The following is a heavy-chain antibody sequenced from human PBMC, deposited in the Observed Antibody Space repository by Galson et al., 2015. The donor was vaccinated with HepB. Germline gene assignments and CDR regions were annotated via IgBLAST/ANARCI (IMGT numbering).Heavy chain of an antibody. Sequence: SLRLSCAASGFTFNNYAMHWVRQAQGRGLEWVAVISNDATNQFYGDSVQGRFTISRDNSRNTLYLQMNSLKNGDTAVYYCARGIPTTTDYRTKRDNFGMSVWGQATTVSVPS. CDR1: GFTFNNYA. J-gene: IGHJ6*02. CDR3: ARGIPTTTDYRTKRDNFGMSV. D-gene: IGHD4-11*01. V-gene: IGHV3-30*04. CDR2: ISNDATNQ.